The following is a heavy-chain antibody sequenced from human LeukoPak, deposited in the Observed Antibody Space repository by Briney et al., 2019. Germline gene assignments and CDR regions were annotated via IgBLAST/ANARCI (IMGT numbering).Heavy chain of an antibody. Sequence: PGGSLRLSCAASGFTFSDYYMSWIRQAPGKGLEWVSYISSSGRTIYYADSVKGRFTISRDNAKNSLYLQMNSLRAEDTAVYYCARKRSKFFPFDYWGQGTLVTVSS. CDR3: ARKRSKFFPFDY. V-gene: IGHV3-11*04. CDR1: GFTFSDYY. CDR2: ISSSGRTI. J-gene: IGHJ4*02.